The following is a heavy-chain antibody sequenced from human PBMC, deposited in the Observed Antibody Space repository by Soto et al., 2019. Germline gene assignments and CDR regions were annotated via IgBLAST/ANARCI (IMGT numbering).Heavy chain of an antibody. V-gene: IGHV3-15*01. J-gene: IGHJ6*02. CDR1: GFTFSNAW. CDR3: TTGATLDGMDV. D-gene: IGHD5-12*01. Sequence: GGSLRLSCAASGFTFSNAWMSWVRQAPGKGLEWVGRIKSKTDGGTTDYAAPVKGRFTISRDDSKNTLCLQMNSLKTEDTAVYYCTTGATLDGMDVWGQGTTVTVSS. CDR2: IKSKTDGGTT.